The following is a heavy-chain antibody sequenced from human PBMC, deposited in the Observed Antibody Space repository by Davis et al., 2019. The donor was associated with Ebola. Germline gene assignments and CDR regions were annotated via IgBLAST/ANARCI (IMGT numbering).Heavy chain of an antibody. Sequence: GESLKISCAASGFTFSVYGMHWVRQAPGKGLEWVSAISGSGGSTYYADSVKGRFTISRDNSKNTLYLQMNSLRTEDTAVYYCAKDHSGRLRFTYGMDVWGQGTTVTVSS. CDR1: GFTFSVYG. J-gene: IGHJ6*02. V-gene: IGHV3-23*01. D-gene: IGHD3-3*01. CDR2: ISGSGGST. CDR3: AKDHSGRLRFTYGMDV.